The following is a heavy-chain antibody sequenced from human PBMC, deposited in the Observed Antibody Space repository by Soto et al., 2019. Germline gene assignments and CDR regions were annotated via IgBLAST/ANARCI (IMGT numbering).Heavy chain of an antibody. V-gene: IGHV4-39*01. CDR2: IYYSGST. D-gene: IGHD3-3*01. CDR1: GGSISSSSYY. Sequence: PDTLSLTCTVSGGSISSSSYYWGWIRQPPGKGLEWIGSIYYSGSTYYNPSLKSRVTISVDTSKNQFSLKLSSVTAADTAVYYCASFYDFWSGYYSYFDYWGQGTLVTVSS. CDR3: ASFYDFWSGYYSYFDY. J-gene: IGHJ4*02.